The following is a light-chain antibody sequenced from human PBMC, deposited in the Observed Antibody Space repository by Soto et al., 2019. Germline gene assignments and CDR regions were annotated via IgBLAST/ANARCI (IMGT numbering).Light chain of an antibody. Sequence: DIVMTQSPLSLPVTPGEPASISCRSSQSLLHSNGYNYLDWYLQKPGQSPQLLIYLGSNRASGVPERFSGSGSGTDFTLKISRVEAEDVGVYYCMQALQTEWTFGQGTKVEIK. CDR1: QSLLHSNGYNY. V-gene: IGKV2-28*01. CDR3: MQALQTEWT. CDR2: LGS. J-gene: IGKJ1*01.